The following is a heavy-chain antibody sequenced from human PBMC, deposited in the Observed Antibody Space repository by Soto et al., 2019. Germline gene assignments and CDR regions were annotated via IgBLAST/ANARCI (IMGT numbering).Heavy chain of an antibody. CDR2: IYHSGST. CDR3: ARVVGELLGYCSSTSCLNWFDP. V-gene: IGHV4-4*02. J-gene: IGHJ5*02. CDR1: GGSISSSNW. D-gene: IGHD2-2*01. Sequence: PSETLSLTCAVSGGSISSSNWWSWVRQPPGKGLEWIGEIYHSGSTNYNPSLKSRVTISVDKSKNQFSLKLSSVTAADTAVYYCARVVGELLGYCSSTSCLNWFDPWGQGTLVTVSS.